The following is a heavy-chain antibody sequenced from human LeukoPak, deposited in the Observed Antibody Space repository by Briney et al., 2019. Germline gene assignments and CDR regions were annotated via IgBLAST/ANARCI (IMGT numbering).Heavy chain of an antibody. J-gene: IGHJ4*02. CDR1: GGSISSYY. CDR2: IYYSGST. V-gene: IGHV4-59*08. Sequence: SGTLSLTCTVSGGSISSYYWSWIRQPPGKGLEWIGYIYYSGSTNYNPSLKSRVTISVDTSKNQFSLKLSSVTAADTAVYYCARHRSYFDYWGQGTLVTVSS. CDR3: ARHRSYFDY.